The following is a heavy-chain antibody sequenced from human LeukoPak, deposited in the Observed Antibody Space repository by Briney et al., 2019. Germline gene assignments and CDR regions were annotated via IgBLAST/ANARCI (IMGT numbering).Heavy chain of an antibody. CDR3: ARDPGIAAAGDY. CDR1: GFTFSSYE. V-gene: IGHV3-66*01. J-gene: IGHJ4*02. CDR2: IYRGGGT. D-gene: IGHD6-25*01. Sequence: PGGSLGLSCAASGFTFSSYEINWVRQAPGKGLEWVSLIYRGGGTSYADSVRGRFTISRDSSKNTLYLQMNSLRAEDTAVYYCARDPGIAAAGDYWGQGTLVTVSS.